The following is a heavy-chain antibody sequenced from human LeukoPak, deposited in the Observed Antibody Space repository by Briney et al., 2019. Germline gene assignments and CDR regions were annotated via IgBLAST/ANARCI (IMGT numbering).Heavy chain of an antibody. Sequence: GGSLRLSCAASGFTFSSYWMHWVRQSPGKGLVWVSRINTDGSITSYADSVKGRFTISRDNAKNTLYLIMNSLRAEDTAVYNCVRDRAYSYGLDYWGQGILVTVSS. CDR1: GFTFSSYW. V-gene: IGHV3-74*01. J-gene: IGHJ4*02. D-gene: IGHD5-18*01. CDR2: INTDGSIT. CDR3: VRDRAYSYGLDY.